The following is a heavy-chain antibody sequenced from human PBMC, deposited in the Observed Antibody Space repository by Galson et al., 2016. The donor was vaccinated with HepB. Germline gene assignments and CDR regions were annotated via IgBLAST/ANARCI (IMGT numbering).Heavy chain of an antibody. CDR1: GFTVSNHF. V-gene: IGHV3-53*01. Sequence: SLRLSCAASGFTVSNHFMRWVRQAPGKGLEWVSLIFSGGGTHYVDSVKGRFIISRDNSKNTLYLQMNSLRVEDTAVYYCARGGNYGYTWGLGTLVTVSS. J-gene: IGHJ4*02. CDR2: IFSGGGT. CDR3: ARGGNYGYT. D-gene: IGHD1-26*01.